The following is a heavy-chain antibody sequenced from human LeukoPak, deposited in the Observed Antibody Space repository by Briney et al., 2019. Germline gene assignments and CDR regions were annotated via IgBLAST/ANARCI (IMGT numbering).Heavy chain of an antibody. D-gene: IGHD3-16*01. CDR2: VDGDENKA. CDR1: GFTFSSYW. J-gene: IGHJ4*02. Sequence: GGSLGLSCAASGFTFSSYWMLWVRQAPGKGLVWVARVDGDENKANYADHVKGRFTISRDNAKNTLYLQMNSLRVEDTAVYYCARDLGKFDRYYLDSWGQGTLITVSS. V-gene: IGHV3-74*01. CDR3: ARDLGKFDRYYLDS.